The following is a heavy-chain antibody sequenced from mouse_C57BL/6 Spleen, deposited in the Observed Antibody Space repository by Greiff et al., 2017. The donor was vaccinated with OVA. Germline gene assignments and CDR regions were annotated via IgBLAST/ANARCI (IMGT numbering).Heavy chain of an antibody. CDR2: IDPSDSYT. CDR1: GYTFTSYW. J-gene: IGHJ3*01. V-gene: IGHV1-69*01. D-gene: IGHD2-4*01. Sequence: QVQLQQPGAELVMPGASVKLSCKASGYTFTSYWMHWVKQRPGQGLEWIGEIDPSDSYTNYNQKFKGKSTLTVDKSSSTAYMQLSSLTSEDSAVYYCARYDYDVKSFAYWGQGTLVTVSA. CDR3: ARYDYDVKSFAY.